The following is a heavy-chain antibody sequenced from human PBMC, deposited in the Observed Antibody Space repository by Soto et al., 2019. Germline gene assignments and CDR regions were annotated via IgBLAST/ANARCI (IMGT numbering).Heavy chain of an antibody. CDR3: ARVDSSGWYFYY. CDR1: GGSISSGGYC. Sequence: SETLSLTCTVSGGSISSGGYCWSWIRQHPGKGLEWIGYIYYSGSTYYNPSLKSRVTISVDTSKNQFSLKLSSVTAADTAVYYCARVDSSGWYFYYWGQGTLVTVSS. J-gene: IGHJ4*02. V-gene: IGHV4-31*03. CDR2: IYYSGST. D-gene: IGHD6-19*01.